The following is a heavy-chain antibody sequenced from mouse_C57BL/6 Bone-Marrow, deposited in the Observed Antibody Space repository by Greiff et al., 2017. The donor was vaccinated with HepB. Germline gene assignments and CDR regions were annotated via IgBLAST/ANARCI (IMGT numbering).Heavy chain of an antibody. CDR2: ISSGSSTI. V-gene: IGHV5-17*01. D-gene: IGHD2-3*01. J-gene: IGHJ2*01. Sequence: DVQLQESGGGLVKPGGSLKLSCAASGFTFSDYGMHWVRQAPEKGLEWVAYISSGSSTIYYADTVKGRFTISRDNAKNTLFLQMTSLRSEDTAMYYCARGRGYYSYYFDYWGQGTTLTVSS. CDR3: ARGRGYYSYYFDY. CDR1: GFTFSDYG.